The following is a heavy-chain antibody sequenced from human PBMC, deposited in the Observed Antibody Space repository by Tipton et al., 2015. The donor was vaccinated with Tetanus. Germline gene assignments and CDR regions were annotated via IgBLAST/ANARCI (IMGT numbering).Heavy chain of an antibody. CDR1: GASISDKKYY. J-gene: IGHJ5*02. CDR2: IYFEGST. Sequence: LRLSCTVSGASISDKKYYWGWIRQAPGKGLEWIASIYFEGSTYYSPSLRSRLTIDVDTSQNLFSLRLGSVTAADTAVYYCARHLYGYWFDPWGQGALVTVSS. V-gene: IGHV4-39*02. D-gene: IGHD2/OR15-2a*01. CDR3: ARHLYGYWFDP.